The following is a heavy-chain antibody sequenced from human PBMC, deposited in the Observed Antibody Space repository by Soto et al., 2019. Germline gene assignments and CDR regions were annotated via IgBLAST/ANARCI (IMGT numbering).Heavy chain of an antibody. CDR2: ISRSGDYL. J-gene: IGHJ4*02. D-gene: IGHD6-6*01. CDR1: GFTCRRNN. CDR3: ARVKYILNVPESLDS. Sequence: RGSLRLSCAAFGFTCRRNNMNSARQAPGKWLEWVASISRSGDYLYYADSVKGRLIISSDNFQNSLFLQMTNLRSLTSDDTAVYYCARVKYILNVPESLDSWGQGTLVTVSS. V-gene: IGHV3-21*04.